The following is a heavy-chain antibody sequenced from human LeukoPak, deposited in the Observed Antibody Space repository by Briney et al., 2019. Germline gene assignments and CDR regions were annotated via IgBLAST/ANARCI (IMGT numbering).Heavy chain of an antibody. CDR3: ARGSPPRVYYDRSGYYSYYFDY. V-gene: IGHV1-18*01. J-gene: IGHJ4*02. CDR1: GYTFSSYG. Sequence: ASVKVSCKASGYTFSSYGISWVRQAPGQGLEWMGWISGYNDNTKYYAQKLQGRVTMTTDTSTSTAYMELRSLRSDDTAVYYCARGSPPRVYYDRSGYYSYYFDYWGQGTLVTVSS. D-gene: IGHD3-22*01. CDR2: ISGYNDNT.